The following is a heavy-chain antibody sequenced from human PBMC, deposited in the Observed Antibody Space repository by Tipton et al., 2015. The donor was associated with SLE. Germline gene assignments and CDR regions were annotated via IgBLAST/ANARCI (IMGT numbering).Heavy chain of an antibody. Sequence: SLRLSCAASGFTVSSNHMSWVRQAPGKGLEWVSIIYSDDRTYFADSVKGRFTISRDNSKNTLYLQMNSLRVEDTAVYYCARAPTSRLDYWGQGTLVTVSS. V-gene: IGHV3-53*01. CDR1: GFTVSSNH. CDR2: IYSDDRT. CDR3: ARAPTSRLDY. D-gene: IGHD1-1*01. J-gene: IGHJ4*02.